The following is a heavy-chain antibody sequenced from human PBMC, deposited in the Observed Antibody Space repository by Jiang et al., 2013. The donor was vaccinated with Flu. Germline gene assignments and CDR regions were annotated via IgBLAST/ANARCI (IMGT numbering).Heavy chain of an antibody. Sequence: SVKVSCKASGYTFTSYYMHWVRQAPGQGLEWMGIINPSGGSTSYAQKFQGRVTMTRDTSTSTVYMELSSLRSEDTAVYYCARVNIHDSSGYYLVSGWFDPWGQGTLVTVSS. CDR1: GYTFTSYY. V-gene: IGHV1-46*03. J-gene: IGHJ5*02. D-gene: IGHD3-22*01. CDR3: ARVNIHDSSGYYLVSGWFDP. CDR2: INPSGGST.